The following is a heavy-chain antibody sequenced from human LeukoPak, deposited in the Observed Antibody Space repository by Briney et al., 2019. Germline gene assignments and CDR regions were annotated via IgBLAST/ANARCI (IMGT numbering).Heavy chain of an antibody. CDR3: ARDLYGSGRYQRDY. V-gene: IGHV3-21*01. D-gene: IGHD3-10*01. J-gene: IGHJ4*02. Sequence: PGGSLRLSCAASGFTFNTYSMIWVRQAPGKGLEWVSSISSSSSNIYYADSVKGRFTISRDNAKTSLHLQMNSLRAEDTAVYYCARDLYGSGRYQRDYWGQGTLVTVSS. CDR2: ISSSSSNI. CDR1: GFTFNTYS.